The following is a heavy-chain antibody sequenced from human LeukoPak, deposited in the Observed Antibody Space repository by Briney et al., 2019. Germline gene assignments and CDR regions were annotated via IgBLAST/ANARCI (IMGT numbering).Heavy chain of an antibody. V-gene: IGHV4-30-4*08. D-gene: IGHD2-2*02. J-gene: IGHJ6*03. CDR1: GGSISSGDYY. Sequence: PSETLSLTCAVSGGSISSGDYYWSWIRQPPGKGLEWIGYIYYSGSTYYNPSLKSRVTISVDTSKNQFSLKLSSVTAADTAVYYCARESVVVVPAAIVHYYYMDVWGKGTTVTVSS. CDR2: IYYSGST. CDR3: ARESVVVVPAAIVHYYYMDV.